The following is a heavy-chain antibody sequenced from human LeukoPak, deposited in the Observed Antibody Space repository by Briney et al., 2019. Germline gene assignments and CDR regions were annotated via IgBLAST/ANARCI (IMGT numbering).Heavy chain of an antibody. CDR1: GFTFSSYA. CDR3: ARWIWQLAHPGAFDT. D-gene: IGHD6-6*01. V-gene: IGHV3-30-3*01. CDR2: ISYDGSNK. Sequence: SGGSLRLSCAASGFTFSSYAMHWVRQAPGKGLEWVAVISYDGSNKYYADSVKGRFTISRDNSKNTLYLQMNSLRAEDTAVYYCARWIWQLAHPGAFDTWGQGTMVTVSS. J-gene: IGHJ3*02.